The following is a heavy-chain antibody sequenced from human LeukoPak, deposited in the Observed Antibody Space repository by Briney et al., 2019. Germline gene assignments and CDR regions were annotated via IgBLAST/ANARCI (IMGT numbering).Heavy chain of an antibody. V-gene: IGHV4-34*01. Sequence: SETLSLTCAVYGGSFSGYYWSWIRQPPGKGLEWIGEINHSGSTNYNPSLKSRVTISVDTSKNQFSLKLSSVTAADTAVYYCARGVPYCSGGSCYVNWFDPWGQGTLVTVSS. CDR1: GGSFSGYY. CDR2: INHSGST. CDR3: ARGVPYCSGGSCYVNWFDP. D-gene: IGHD2-15*01. J-gene: IGHJ5*02.